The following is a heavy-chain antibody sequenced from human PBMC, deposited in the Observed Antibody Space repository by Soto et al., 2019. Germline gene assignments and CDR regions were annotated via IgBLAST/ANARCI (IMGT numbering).Heavy chain of an antibody. D-gene: IGHD2-8*01. J-gene: IGHJ4*02. CDR3: ARAPNRALNY. CDR1: GFTFSSYT. Sequence: GGTLRRSCAASGFTFSSYTMHWVRQAPGKGLEWISYISSSSRTIYYADSVKGRSTMSRDNAQSSLYLQMTSLRAEDSAVYYCARAPNRALNYWGQGTLVTVSS. V-gene: IGHV3-48*01. CDR2: ISSSSRTI.